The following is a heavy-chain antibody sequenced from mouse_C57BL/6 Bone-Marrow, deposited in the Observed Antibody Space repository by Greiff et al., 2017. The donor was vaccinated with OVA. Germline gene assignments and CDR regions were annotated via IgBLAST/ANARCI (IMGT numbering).Heavy chain of an antibody. V-gene: IGHV14-3*01. J-gene: IGHJ2*01. CDR1: GFNIKNTY. Sequence: EVQLQESVAELVRPGASVKLSCTASGFNIKNTYMHWVKQRPEQGLEWIGRIDPANGNTKYAPKFQGKATITADTSSNTAYLQLSSLTSEDTAVYYCARSRATMVTALDYWGQGTTLTVSS. D-gene: IGHD2-1*01. CDR3: ARSRATMVTALDY. CDR2: IDPANGNT.